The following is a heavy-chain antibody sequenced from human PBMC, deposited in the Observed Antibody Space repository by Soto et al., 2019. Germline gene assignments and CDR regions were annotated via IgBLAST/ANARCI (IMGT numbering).Heavy chain of an antibody. J-gene: IGHJ5*02. CDR2: MWNDGSNK. CDR1: GFTFSSYG. V-gene: IGHV3-33*01. CDR3: AREGGSLNWFDP. D-gene: IGHD1-26*01. Sequence: PGGSLRLSCAASGFTFSSYGMHWVRQAPGKGLEWVAVMWNDGSNKYYADSVKGRFTISRDNSKNTVYLQMNSLRAEDTAVYYCAREGGSLNWFDPWGQGTLVTVSS.